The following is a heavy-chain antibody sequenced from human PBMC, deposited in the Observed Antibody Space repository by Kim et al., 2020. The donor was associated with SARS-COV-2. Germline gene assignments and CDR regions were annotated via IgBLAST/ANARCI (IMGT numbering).Heavy chain of an antibody. J-gene: IGHJ4*02. V-gene: IGHV3-23*01. CDR3: AKDFVGY. CDR2: SGGST. Sequence: SGGSTYYADSVKGRFTISRDNSKNTLYLQMNSLRAEDTAVYYCAKDFVGYWGQGTLVTVSS.